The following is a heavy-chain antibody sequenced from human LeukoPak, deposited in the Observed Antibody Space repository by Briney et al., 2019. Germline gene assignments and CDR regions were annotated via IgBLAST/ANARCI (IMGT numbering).Heavy chain of an antibody. Sequence: PGGSLRLSCAASGFTLRSYAMHWLRQAPGRGVEWVAGISYDGSNKYYADTVKGRVTISRDNSKNTLYLQMTSLRAEDTAVYYCARVGGDYYDRSEGYFDYWGQGTLVTVSS. V-gene: IGHV3-30-3*01. D-gene: IGHD3-22*01. CDR1: GFTLRSYA. J-gene: IGHJ4*02. CDR3: ARVGGDYYDRSEGYFDY. CDR2: ISYDGSNK.